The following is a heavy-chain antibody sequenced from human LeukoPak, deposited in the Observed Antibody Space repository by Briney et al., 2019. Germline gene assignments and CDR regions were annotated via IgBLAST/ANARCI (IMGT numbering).Heavy chain of an antibody. J-gene: IGHJ6*03. Sequence: GGSLRLSCAASGFTFSSYWMHWVRQAPGKGLVGVSRINSDGSSTSYADSVKGRFTISRDNAKNTLYLQMNSLRAEDTAVYYCFYGDYMDVWGKGTTVTVSS. CDR3: FYGDYMDV. CDR2: INSDGSST. V-gene: IGHV3-74*01. D-gene: IGHD2/OR15-2a*01. CDR1: GFTFSSYW.